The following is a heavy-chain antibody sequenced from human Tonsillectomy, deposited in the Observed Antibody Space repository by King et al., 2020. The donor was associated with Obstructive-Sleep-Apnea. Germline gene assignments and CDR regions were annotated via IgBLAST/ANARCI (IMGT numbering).Heavy chain of an antibody. D-gene: IGHD6-6*01. V-gene: IGHV3-48*04. CDR3: ARVLEYSSSSKDY. Sequence: VQLVESGGGLVQPGGSLRLSCAASGFTFSSYSMNWVRQAPGKGREWVAYISSSSSTIYYAASVKGRFTISRDNATNSLYLQLNSWRSEDTAVYYCARVLEYSSSSKDYWGQGTLVTVSS. J-gene: IGHJ4*02. CDR1: GFTFSSYS. CDR2: ISSSSSTI.